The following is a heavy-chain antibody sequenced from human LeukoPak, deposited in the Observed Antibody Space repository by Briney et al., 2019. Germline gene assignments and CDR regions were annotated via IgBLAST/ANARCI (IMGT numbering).Heavy chain of an antibody. D-gene: IGHD6-6*01. J-gene: IGHJ4*02. CDR3: ARLAARFTPDY. Sequence: GGSLRLSCAASGFTFSTYGITWVRQAPGKGLEWVSTISGRGGSTYYADSVKGRFTISRDNSNNTLYLQMNSLRAEDTAVYYCARLAARFTPDYWGQGTLVTVSS. V-gene: IGHV3-23*01. CDR2: ISGRGGST. CDR1: GFTFSTYG.